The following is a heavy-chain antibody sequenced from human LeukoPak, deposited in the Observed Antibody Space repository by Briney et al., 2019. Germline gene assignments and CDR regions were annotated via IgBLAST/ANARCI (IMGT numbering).Heavy chain of an antibody. CDR1: GFMFSSFE. V-gene: IGHV3-48*03. D-gene: IGHD6-19*01. CDR2: ISSGASTM. Sequence: PGGSLRLSCAASGFMFSSFEMYWVRQAPGNGLEWVAYISSGASTMYYADSVKGRFTISRDDAKTSLFLQMNSLRAEDTAVYYCALLAVASDFDYWGQGTLVTVSS. J-gene: IGHJ4*02. CDR3: ALLAVASDFDY.